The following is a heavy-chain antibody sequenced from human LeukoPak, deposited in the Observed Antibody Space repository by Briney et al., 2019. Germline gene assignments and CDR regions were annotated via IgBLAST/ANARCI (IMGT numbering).Heavy chain of an antibody. J-gene: IGHJ6*02. CDR3: ARANMRYYDILTGSLYGMDV. V-gene: IGHV3-30-3*01. CDR2: ISYDGSNK. Sequence: GGSLRLSCAASGFTFSGYAMHWVRQAPGKGLEWVAVISYDGSNKYYADSVKGRFTISRDNSKNTLYLQMNSLRAEDTAVYYCARANMRYYDILTGSLYGMDVWGQGTTVTVSS. D-gene: IGHD3-9*01. CDR1: GFTFSGYA.